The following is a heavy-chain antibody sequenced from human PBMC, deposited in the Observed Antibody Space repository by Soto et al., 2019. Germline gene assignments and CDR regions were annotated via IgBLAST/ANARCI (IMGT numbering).Heavy chain of an antibody. V-gene: IGHV3-23*01. CDR2: ISGSGDST. D-gene: IGHD5-12*01. J-gene: IGHJ4*02. CDR3: AKAYIVSTITTFDS. CDR1: GFTFSSYG. Sequence: GGSLRLSCAASGFTFSSYGMTWVRQALGKGLDWVSVISGSGDSTFYADSVKGRFTISRDNSKNTLYLQMNSLRADDTAVYYCAKAYIVSTITTFDSWGQGTLVTVSS.